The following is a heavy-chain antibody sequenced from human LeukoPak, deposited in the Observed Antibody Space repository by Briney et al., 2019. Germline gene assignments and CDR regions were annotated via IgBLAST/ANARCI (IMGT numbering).Heavy chain of an antibody. CDR1: GNTLHELR. J-gene: IGHJ4*02. CDR3: TTHDPRGGPPFYFDH. D-gene: IGHD3-10*01. V-gene: IGHV1-24*01. Sequence: ASVKVSCMVSGNTLHELRIHWVRQAPGKGLVWVGGFHPEHHETYYARNFQGRVTMTEGTSTAYMELSSLTEEDTAVYYCTTHDPRGGPPFYFDHWGQGTPVTVSS. CDR2: FHPEHHET.